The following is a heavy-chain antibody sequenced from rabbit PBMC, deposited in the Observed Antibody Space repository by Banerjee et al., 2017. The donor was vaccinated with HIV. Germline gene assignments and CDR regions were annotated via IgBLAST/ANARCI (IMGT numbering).Heavy chain of an antibody. J-gene: IGHJ4*01. CDR3: ARDPAGSKNFDL. CDR1: GFSFSNKYV. CDR2: IDVGSSGST. D-gene: IGHD4-2*01. V-gene: IGHV1S45*01. Sequence: QEQLVESGGGLVKPEGSLTLTCTASGFSFSNKYVMCWVRQAPGKGLEWIACIDVGSSGSTYYASWAKGRFTISRSTSLNTVTLQMTSLTAADTATYFCARDPAGSKNFDLWGPGTLVTVS.